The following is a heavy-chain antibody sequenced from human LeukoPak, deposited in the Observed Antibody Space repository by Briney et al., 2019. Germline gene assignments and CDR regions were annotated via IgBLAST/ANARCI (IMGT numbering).Heavy chain of an antibody. CDR1: GGTFSSYA. CDR2: IIPIFGTA. Sequence: SVKVSCKASGGTFSSYAISWVRQAPGQGLEWMGGIIPIFGTANYAQKFQGRVTITADKSTSTAYVELSSLRSEDTAVYYCARAPGWGGSYNWFDPWGQGTLVTVSS. CDR3: ARAPGWGGSYNWFDP. V-gene: IGHV1-69*06. D-gene: IGHD1-26*01. J-gene: IGHJ5*02.